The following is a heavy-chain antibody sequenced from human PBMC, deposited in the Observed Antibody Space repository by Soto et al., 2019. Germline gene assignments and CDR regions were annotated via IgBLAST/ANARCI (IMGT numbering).Heavy chain of an antibody. V-gene: IGHV1-2*04. CDR3: ARDLFYDLVTYGMDV. CDR2: INPNSGGT. J-gene: IGHJ6*02. Sequence: ASVKVSCKASGYTFTGYYMHWVRQAPGQGLEWMGCINPNSGGTNYAQKFQGWVTMTRDTSISTAYMELSRLRSDDTAVYYCARDLFYDLVTYGMDVWGQGTTVTVSS. CDR1: GYTFTGYY. D-gene: IGHD2-21*02.